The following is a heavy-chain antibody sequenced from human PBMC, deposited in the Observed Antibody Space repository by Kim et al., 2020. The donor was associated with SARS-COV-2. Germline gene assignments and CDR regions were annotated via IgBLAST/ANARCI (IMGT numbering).Heavy chain of an antibody. CDR2: IYYSGST. CDR3: ARARIAVAGNQNWFDP. D-gene: IGHD6-19*01. Sequence: SETLSLTCTVSGGSISSGGYYWSWIRQHPGKGLEWIGYIYYSGSTYYNPSLKSRVTISVDTSKNQFSLKLSSVTAADTAVYYCARARIAVAGNQNWFDPWGQGTLVTVSS. J-gene: IGHJ5*02. CDR1: GGSISSGGYY. V-gene: IGHV4-31*03.